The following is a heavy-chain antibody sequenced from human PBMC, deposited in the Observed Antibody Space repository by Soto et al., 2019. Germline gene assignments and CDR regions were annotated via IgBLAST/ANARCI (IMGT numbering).Heavy chain of an antibody. CDR1: GFTFGSYA. Sequence: LRLSCQASGFTFGSYAMSWVRQAPGKGLEWVALVQSNHVTYYADSVRSRFTVSRDNSKNTVSLQMDSLRVEDTALYYCAKWLRGGSYYCDFWGQGAKVTVSS. CDR3: AKWLRGGSYYCDF. V-gene: IGHV3-23*03. J-gene: IGHJ4*02. D-gene: IGHD3-10*01. CDR2: VQSNHVT.